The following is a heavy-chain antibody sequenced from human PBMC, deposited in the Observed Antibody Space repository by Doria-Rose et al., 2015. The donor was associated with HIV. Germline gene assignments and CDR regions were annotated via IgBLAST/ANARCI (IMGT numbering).Heavy chain of an antibody. CDR2: TFSDDER. V-gene: IGHV2-26*01. Sequence: QVTLKESGPVLVKPTETLTLTCTVSGVSLSSPGMGVSWIRQPPGKALEWLARTFSDDERSCKTTLKRRLTISTGTSKSQVVLTMTDMDPVDTATYYCARIKSSRWYHKYYFDFWGQGTLVIVSA. CDR1: GVSLSSPGMG. D-gene: IGHD6-13*01. CDR3: ARIKSSRWYHKYYFDF. J-gene: IGHJ4*02.